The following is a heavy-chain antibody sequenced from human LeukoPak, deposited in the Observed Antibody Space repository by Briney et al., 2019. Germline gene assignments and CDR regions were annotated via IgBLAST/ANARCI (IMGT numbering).Heavy chain of an antibody. Sequence: PGGSLRLSCAASGFTFSSYSMNRVRQAPGKGLEWVSYISSSSSTIYYADSVKGRFTISRDNAKNSLYLQMNSLRAEDTAVYYCARTGLLWFGESIELDYWGQGTLVTVSS. CDR1: GFTFSSYS. D-gene: IGHD3-10*01. J-gene: IGHJ4*02. V-gene: IGHV3-48*01. CDR2: ISSSSSTI. CDR3: ARTGLLWFGESIELDY.